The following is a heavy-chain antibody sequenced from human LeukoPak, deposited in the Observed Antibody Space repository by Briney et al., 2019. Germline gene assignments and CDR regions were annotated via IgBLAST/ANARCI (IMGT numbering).Heavy chain of an antibody. V-gene: IGHV4-30-4*01. CDR1: GGSFSDYY. J-gene: IGHJ5*01. Sequence: SETLSLTCAVYGGSFSDYYWSWIRQPPGKGLEWIGYIYYSGSTYYNPSLKSRVTISVDTSKNQFSLKLSSVTAADTAVYYCARAAKLRFLEWFDYWGQGTLVTVSS. CDR3: ARAAKLRFLEWFDY. CDR2: IYYSGST. D-gene: IGHD3-3*01.